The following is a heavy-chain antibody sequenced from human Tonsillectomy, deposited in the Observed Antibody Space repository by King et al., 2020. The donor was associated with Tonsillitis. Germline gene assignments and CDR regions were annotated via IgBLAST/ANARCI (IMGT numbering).Heavy chain of an antibody. CDR1: YASISGGSYY. CDR3: ASSGYSSGYQDF. D-gene: IGHD6-19*01. CDR2: IYTSGNT. V-gene: IGHV4-61*02. Sequence: LQLQESGPGLVKPSQTLSLTCTVSYASISGGSYYWSWIRQPAGKGLEWIGRIYTSGNTNYNPPFKIRVTISIDTSKTQFSLMLSSVTVADTAVYYCASSGYSSGYQDFWGQGTLVTVSS. J-gene: IGHJ4*02.